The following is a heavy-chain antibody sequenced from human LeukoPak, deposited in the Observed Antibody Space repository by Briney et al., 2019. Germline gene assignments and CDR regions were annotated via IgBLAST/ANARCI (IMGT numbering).Heavy chain of an antibody. D-gene: IGHD3-3*01. V-gene: IGHV3-30-3*01. CDR1: GFTFSSYS. CDR3: ARGGASYDFWGYFDY. Sequence: QSGGSPRLSCAASGFTFSSYSMHWVRQAPGKGLEWVAVVSYDGDNIYYADSVKGRFTISRDNSKNTLYLQMNSLRAEDTAVYYCARGGASYDFWGYFDYWGQGTLVTVSS. J-gene: IGHJ4*02. CDR2: VSYDGDNI.